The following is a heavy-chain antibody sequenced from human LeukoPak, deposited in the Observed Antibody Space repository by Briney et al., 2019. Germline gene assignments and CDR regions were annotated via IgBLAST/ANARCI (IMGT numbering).Heavy chain of an antibody. CDR3: ARQWEYFDWLYHFVY. Sequence: SETLSLTCTVSGGSISSSSYYWGWIRQPPGKGLEWIGSIYYSGSTYYNPSLKSRVTISVDTSKNQFSLKLSSVTAADTAVYYCARQWEYFDWLYHFVYWGQGTLVTVSS. D-gene: IGHD3-9*01. J-gene: IGHJ4*02. V-gene: IGHV4-39*01. CDR2: IYYSGST. CDR1: GGSISSSSYY.